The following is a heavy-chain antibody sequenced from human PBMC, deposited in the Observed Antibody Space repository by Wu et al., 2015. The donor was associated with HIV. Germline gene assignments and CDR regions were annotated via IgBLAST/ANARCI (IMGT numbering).Heavy chain of an antibody. D-gene: IGHD2-8*01. V-gene: IGHV1-69*13. CDR2: IVPIFGTA. CDR1: GGTLRSYA. J-gene: IGHJ2*01. CDR3: ARERMADWYCNL. Sequence: QVQLVQSGTEMKKPGSSVKVSCKASGGTLRSYAISWVRQAPGQGLDWMGRIVPIFGTADYAQKFQGRVTITADESTSTAYMELSSLKSEDTAMYYCARERMADWYCNLWGRGTLATVSS.